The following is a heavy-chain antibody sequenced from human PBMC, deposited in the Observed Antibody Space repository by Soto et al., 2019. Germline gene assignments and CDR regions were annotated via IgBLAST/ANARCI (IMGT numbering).Heavy chain of an antibody. Sequence: GESLKISCMGSGYSFTSYWIGWVRQMPGKGLEWMGIIYPGDSDTRYSPSFQGQVTISADKSISTAYLQWSSLKASDTAMYYCARMDYDILTGYYPANWFDPWGQGTLVTVSS. CDR1: GYSFTSYW. D-gene: IGHD3-9*01. CDR3: ARMDYDILTGYYPANWFDP. CDR2: IYPGDSDT. J-gene: IGHJ5*02. V-gene: IGHV5-51*01.